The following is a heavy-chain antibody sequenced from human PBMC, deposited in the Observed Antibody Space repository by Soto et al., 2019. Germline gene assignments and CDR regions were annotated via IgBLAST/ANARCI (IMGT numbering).Heavy chain of an antibody. D-gene: IGHD5-12*01. CDR1: GGTFSSYT. Sequence: QVQLVQSGAEVKKPGSSVTVSCKASGGTFSSYTISWVRQAPGQGLEWMGGIIPIFGTANYAQKFQGRVTITAYESTSTAYMELSSLRSEDTAVYYCARGNQRWLQLWYFDLWGRGTLVTVSS. CDR2: IIPIFGTA. J-gene: IGHJ2*01. CDR3: ARGNQRWLQLWYFDL. V-gene: IGHV1-69*12.